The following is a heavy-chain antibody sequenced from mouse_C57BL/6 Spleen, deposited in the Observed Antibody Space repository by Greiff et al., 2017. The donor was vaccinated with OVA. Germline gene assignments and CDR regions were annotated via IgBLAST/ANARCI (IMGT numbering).Heavy chain of an antibody. CDR1: GFTFSDYY. Sequence: EVQLVESEGGLVQPGSSMKLSCTASGFTFSDYYMAWVRQVPEKGLEWVANINYDGSSTYYLDSLKSRFIISRDNAKNILYLQMSSLKSEDTATYYCARVPGTSDWYFDVWGTGTTVTVSS. CDR3: ARVPGTSDWYFDV. J-gene: IGHJ1*03. V-gene: IGHV5-16*01. D-gene: IGHD4-1*01. CDR2: INYDGSST.